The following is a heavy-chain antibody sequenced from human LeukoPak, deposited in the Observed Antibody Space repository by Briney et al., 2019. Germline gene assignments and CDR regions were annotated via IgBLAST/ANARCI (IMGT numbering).Heavy chain of an antibody. J-gene: IGHJ6*03. CDR2: ISAYNGNT. Sequence: ASVKVSCKASGYTFTSYGISWVRQAPGQGLEWMGWISAYNGNTNYAQKLQGRVTMTTGTSTSTAYMELRSLRSDDTAVYYCARRITMVRGVITHYYYYYMDVWGKGTTVTISS. CDR1: GYTFTSYG. V-gene: IGHV1-18*01. D-gene: IGHD3-10*01. CDR3: ARRITMVRGVITHYYYYYMDV.